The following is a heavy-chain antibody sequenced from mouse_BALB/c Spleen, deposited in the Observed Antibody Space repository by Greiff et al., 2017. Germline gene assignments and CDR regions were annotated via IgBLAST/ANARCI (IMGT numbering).Heavy chain of an antibody. CDR3: ARGGGWYFDV. CDR1: GFTFSDYY. CDR2: ISDGGSYT. J-gene: IGHJ1*01. V-gene: IGHV5-4*02. Sequence: EVNVVESGGGLVKPGGSLKLSCAASGFTFSDYYMYWVRQTPEKRLEWVATISDGGSYTYYPDSVKGRFTISRDNAKNNLYLQMSSLKSEDTAMYYCARGGGWYFDVWGAGTTVTVSS.